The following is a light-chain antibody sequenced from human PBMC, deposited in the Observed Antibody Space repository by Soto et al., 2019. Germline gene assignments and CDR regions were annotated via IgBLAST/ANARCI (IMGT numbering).Light chain of an antibody. J-gene: IGLJ1*01. CDR1: KLGHKF. Sequence: SYELTQAPSVSVSPGQTASITCSGDKLGHKFACWYQQKPGQSPVLVIYEDNKRPSGIPERFSGSNSGNTATLTISGTQAEDEADYYCQAWDTSTAVFGTGTKLTVL. V-gene: IGLV3-1*01. CDR2: EDN. CDR3: QAWDTSTAV.